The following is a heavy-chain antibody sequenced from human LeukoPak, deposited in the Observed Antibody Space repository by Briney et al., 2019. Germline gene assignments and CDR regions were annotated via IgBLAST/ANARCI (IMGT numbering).Heavy chain of an antibody. D-gene: IGHD3-22*01. J-gene: IGHJ3*02. CDR3: AVGYYDSSGDDAFDI. V-gene: IGHV4-59*12. Sequence: SETLSLTCTVSGGPISNYYWSWVRQPPGKGLEWIGYIYYSGTTNYNPSLKSRVTISVDTSKNQFSLKLSSVTAADTAVYYCAVGYYDSSGDDAFDIWGQGTMVTVSS. CDR1: GGPISNYY. CDR2: IYYSGTT.